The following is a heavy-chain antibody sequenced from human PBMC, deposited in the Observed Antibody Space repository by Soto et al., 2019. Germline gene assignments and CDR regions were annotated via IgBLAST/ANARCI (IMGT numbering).Heavy chain of an antibody. CDR3: ARRVGHYDFWSGPAGFDP. V-gene: IGHV1-2*02. J-gene: IGHJ5*02. CDR2: INPKSGGT. Sequence: ASFKVCCKASRYTFTDYFIHFVLHDPGRGLEWMGWINPKSGGTNYAPNFQGRVTMTTDTSTSTAYMELRSLRSDDTAVYYCARRVGHYDFWSGPAGFDPWGQGTLVNGSA. D-gene: IGHD3-3*01. CDR1: RYTFTDYF.